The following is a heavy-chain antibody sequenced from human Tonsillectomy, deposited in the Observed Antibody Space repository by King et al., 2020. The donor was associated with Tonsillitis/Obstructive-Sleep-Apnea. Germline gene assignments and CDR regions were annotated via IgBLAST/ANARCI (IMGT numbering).Heavy chain of an antibody. J-gene: IGHJ4*02. CDR1: GFKFSSYA. V-gene: IGHV3-30*04. CDR2: ISYDGSNK. D-gene: IGHD6-19*01. CDR3: ARSIQGWHYFDY. Sequence: VQLVESGGGVVQPGRSLRLSCAASGFKFSSYALHWVRQAPGKGLEWVSFISYDGSNKYYADSVKGRFTISGDNSKNTLYLQMNSLRAEDTAIYYCARSIQGWHYFDYWGQGTLVTVSS.